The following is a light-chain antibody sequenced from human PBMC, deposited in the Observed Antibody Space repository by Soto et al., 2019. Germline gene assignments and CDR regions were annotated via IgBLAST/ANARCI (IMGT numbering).Light chain of an antibody. Sequence: DIQMTQAPSSLSASVGDRVTITCRARQSISRYVNWYQQKPRKAPRLLIFAASSLQGGVPSRFSGSGSGTDFTLTISSLQPDDFATYYCQHTYNTPFTFGPGTKVDIK. CDR3: QHTYNTPFT. V-gene: IGKV1-39*01. J-gene: IGKJ3*01. CDR1: QSISRY. CDR2: AAS.